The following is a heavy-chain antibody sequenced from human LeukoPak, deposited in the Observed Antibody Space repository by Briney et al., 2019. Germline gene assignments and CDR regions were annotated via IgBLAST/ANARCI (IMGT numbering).Heavy chain of an antibody. CDR1: GGSVSSGSYY. J-gene: IGHJ4*02. CDR2: IYYSGST. D-gene: IGHD6-19*01. CDR3: ARGAVAGRPIDY. V-gene: IGHV4-61*01. Sequence: AETLSLTCTVSGGSVSSGSYYWSWIRQPPGKGLEWFGYIYYSGSTNYNPSLKSRVTISVDTSKNQFSLKLSSVTAADTAVYYCARGAVAGRPIDYWGQGTLVTVSS.